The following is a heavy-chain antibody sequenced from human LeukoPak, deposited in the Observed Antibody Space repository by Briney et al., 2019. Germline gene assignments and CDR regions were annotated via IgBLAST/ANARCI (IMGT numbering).Heavy chain of an antibody. CDR3: ARTPIMITFGGVIAKGYYFDY. Sequence: ESGPTLVNPTQTLTLTCTFSGFSLSTSGMCVSWIRQPPGKALEWLALIDWDDDKYYSTSLKTWLTISKDTSKNQVVLTMTNMDPVDTATYYCARTPIMITFGGVIAKGYYFDYWGQGTLVTVSS. J-gene: IGHJ4*02. CDR2: IDWDDDK. D-gene: IGHD3-16*02. CDR1: GFSLSTSGMC. V-gene: IGHV2-70*01.